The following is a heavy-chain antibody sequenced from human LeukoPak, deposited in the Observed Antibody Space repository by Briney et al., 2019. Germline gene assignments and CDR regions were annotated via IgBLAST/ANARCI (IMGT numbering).Heavy chain of an antibody. V-gene: IGHV1-69*13. J-gene: IGHJ5*02. D-gene: IGHD3-9*01. CDR1: GGTFSSYA. CDR2: IIPIFGTA. Sequence: SVKVSCKASGGTFSSYAISWVRQAPGQGLEWMGGIIPIFGTANYAQKFQGRVTVTADESTSTAYMELSSLRSEDTAVYYCARDPSNDILSNWFDPWGQGTLVTVSS. CDR3: ARDPSNDILSNWFDP.